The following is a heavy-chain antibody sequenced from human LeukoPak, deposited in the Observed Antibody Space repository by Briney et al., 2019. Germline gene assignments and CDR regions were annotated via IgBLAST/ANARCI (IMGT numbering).Heavy chain of an antibody. CDR2: INPNSGGT. D-gene: IGHD3-9*01. Sequence: ASEGCMGPGCRNAVKGYCVDWGRQGPVKGKKLMEWINPNSGGTNYAQKCQGRVIMTRETSISTAYMEMSRLRSDDTAVYYCARGRYFDWLLPDYYYYGMDVWGQGTTVTVSS. CDR1: RNAVKGYC. J-gene: IGHJ6*02. V-gene: IGHV1-2*02. CDR3: ARGRYFDWLLPDYYYYGMDV.